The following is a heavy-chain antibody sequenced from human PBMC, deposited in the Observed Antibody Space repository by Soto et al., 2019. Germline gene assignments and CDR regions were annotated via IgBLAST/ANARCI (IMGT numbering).Heavy chain of an antibody. Sequence: SETLSLTCTVSGGSISSYYWSWIRQPPGKGLEWIGYIYYSGSTNYNPSLKSRVTISVDTSKNQFSLKLSSVTAADTAVYYCARHPRGIAARNWFDPWGQGTLVTVSS. V-gene: IGHV4-59*01. CDR1: GGSISSYY. D-gene: IGHD6-6*01. CDR2: IYYSGST. J-gene: IGHJ5*02. CDR3: ARHPRGIAARNWFDP.